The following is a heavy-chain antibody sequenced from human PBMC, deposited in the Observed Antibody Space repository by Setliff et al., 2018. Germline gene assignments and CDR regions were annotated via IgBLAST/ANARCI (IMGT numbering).Heavy chain of an antibody. J-gene: IGHJ6*03. V-gene: IGHV7-4-1*02. CDR1: GYTLNNYA. Sequence: ASVKVSCKASGYTLNNYARNWVRHAPGQGFEWMGWINTNTGNPTYAQDFTGRLVFSLDTSVSTAYLQISSLKAEDTAVYYCARGGDSITIFGVITPDYYYYMDGWGTRPTITLSS. CDR2: INTNTGNP. D-gene: IGHD3-3*01. CDR3: ARGGDSITIFGVITPDYYYYMDG.